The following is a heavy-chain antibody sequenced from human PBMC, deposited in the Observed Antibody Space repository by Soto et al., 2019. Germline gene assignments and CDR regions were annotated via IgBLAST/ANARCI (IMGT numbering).Heavy chain of an antibody. D-gene: IGHD2-2*02. J-gene: IGHJ6*02. V-gene: IGHV1-69*01. CDR3: ASFRYCSSTSCYILEDGMDV. CDR2: IIPIFGTA. Sequence: QVQLVQSGAEVKKPGSSVKVSCKASGGTFSSYAISWVRQAPGQGLEWMGGIIPIFGTANYAQKFQGRVTITADESTSTAYMELSSLRSEDTAVYYCASFRYCSSTSCYILEDGMDVWGQGTTVTVSS. CDR1: GGTFSSYA.